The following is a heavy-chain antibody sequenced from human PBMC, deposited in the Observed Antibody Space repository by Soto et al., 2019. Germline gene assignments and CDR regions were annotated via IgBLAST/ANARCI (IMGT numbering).Heavy chain of an antibody. Sequence: QVQLVQSGAEVKKAGASVKVSGKASGYTFTTYGISWVRQAPGQGLEWMGWINAYNGNTNYAQKVQGRVTTTTDTSTSTVYMDLRSLRSDDTAVYYCARAIAGGYGHTTLDYWGQGTLVTVSS. V-gene: IGHV1-18*01. CDR3: ARAIAGGYGHTTLDY. J-gene: IGHJ4*02. D-gene: IGHD5-18*01. CDR1: GYTFTTYG. CDR2: INAYNGNT.